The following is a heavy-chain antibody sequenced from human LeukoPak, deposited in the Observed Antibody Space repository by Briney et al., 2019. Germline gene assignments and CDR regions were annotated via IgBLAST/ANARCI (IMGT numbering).Heavy chain of an antibody. Sequence: WASVKVSCKASGYIFTSYYIHWVRQAPGQGLEWVGIINPSGGNTNYAQKFQGRVTMTRDMSTSTVYMELSSLTSEDTAVYSCARALPHRRLMDTTMNQHWFDPWGQGTLVTVSS. CDR3: ARALPHRRLMDTTMNQHWFDP. V-gene: IGHV1-46*01. CDR2: INPSGGNT. D-gene: IGHD5-18*01. J-gene: IGHJ5*02. CDR1: GYIFTSYY.